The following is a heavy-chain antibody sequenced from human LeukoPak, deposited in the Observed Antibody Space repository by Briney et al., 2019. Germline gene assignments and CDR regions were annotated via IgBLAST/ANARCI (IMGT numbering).Heavy chain of an antibody. CDR3: ARGSSSISCYVGFDY. D-gene: IGHD2-2*01. J-gene: IGHJ4*02. V-gene: IGHV1-18*01. CDR2: TSGYNGDT. Sequence: ASVKVSCKASGYSLSTFGINWVRQAPGKGLEWLGWTSGYNGDTSYAQKVRGSVTMSTDTSASTAYMELRSLTSDDTAVYYCARGSSSISCYVGFDYWGQGTPVTVSS. CDR1: GYSLSTFG.